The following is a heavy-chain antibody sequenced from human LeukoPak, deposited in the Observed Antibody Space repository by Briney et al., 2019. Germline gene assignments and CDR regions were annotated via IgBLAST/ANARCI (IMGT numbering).Heavy chain of an antibody. J-gene: IGHJ6*03. CDR1: GFTFSSYG. CDR3: AKASVQYGGKVLYYYYYMDV. D-gene: IGHD4-23*01. CDR2: ISGSGGST. V-gene: IGHV3-23*01. Sequence: PGGSLRLSCAASGFTFSSYGMSWVRQAPGKGLEWVSAISGSGGSTYYADSVKGRFTISRDNSKNTLYLQMNSLRAEDTAVYYCAKASVQYGGKVLYYYYYMDVWGKGTTVTISS.